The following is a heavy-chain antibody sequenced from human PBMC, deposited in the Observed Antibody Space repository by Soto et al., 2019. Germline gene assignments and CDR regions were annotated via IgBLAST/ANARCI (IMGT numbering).Heavy chain of an antibody. CDR1: GYTFTRYY. CDR3: ARGQWSAVVVIPFDY. J-gene: IGHJ4*02. CDR2: INPSGGST. Sequence: ASAKVSCKASGYTFTRYYTHWVRQAPGQGLEWMGIINPSGGSTSYAQKFQGRVTMTRDTSTSTVYMELSSLRSEDTAVYYCARGQWSAVVVIPFDYWGQGTLVTGYS. D-gene: IGHD3-22*01. V-gene: IGHV1-46*01.